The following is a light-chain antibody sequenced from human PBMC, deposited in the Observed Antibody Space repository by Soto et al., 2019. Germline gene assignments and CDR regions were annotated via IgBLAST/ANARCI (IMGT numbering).Light chain of an antibody. CDR1: QDISNY. J-gene: IGKJ4*01. CDR2: DAS. CDR3: QQYENLPLT. V-gene: IGKV1-33*01. Sequence: DIQMTQSPSSLSASVGDRVTITCQASQDISNYLNWYQQKPGKAHKXLIYDASNLETGVPSRFSGSGSGSDFTFTISRLQPEDIETYYCQQYENLPLTFGGGTKVDIK.